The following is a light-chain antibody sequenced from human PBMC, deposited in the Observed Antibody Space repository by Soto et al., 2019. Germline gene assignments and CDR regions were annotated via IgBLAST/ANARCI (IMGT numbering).Light chain of an antibody. CDR1: QGISNY. V-gene: IGKV1-27*01. J-gene: IGKJ1*01. CDR2: AAS. Sequence: DIQMTQSPSSLSASVGDRVTITCRASQGISNYLAWYQQKPGKVPKLLIYAASTLQSGVPSRFSGIGSRTDFTLTISSLQPEDVATYYCQKYNSAPRTFGQGTKVEIK. CDR3: QKYNSAPRT.